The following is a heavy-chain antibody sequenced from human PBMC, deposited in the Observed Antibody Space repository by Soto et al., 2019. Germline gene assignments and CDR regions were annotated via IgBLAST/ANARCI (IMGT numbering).Heavy chain of an antibody. D-gene: IGHD5-18*01. Sequence: QMHLQESGPGLVKPSETLSLTCTVSGGSVTSDEDYWTWIRQSPGKGLEWIGYISNSGSTGYNPSLKTRLPMSVDRSKNQFTLRLTSVTAADTAVYFCATESGSTYGYFDHWGQGTQVTVSS. CDR2: ISNSGST. CDR3: ATESGSTYGYFDH. CDR1: GGSVTSDEDY. J-gene: IGHJ4*02. V-gene: IGHV4-30-4*01.